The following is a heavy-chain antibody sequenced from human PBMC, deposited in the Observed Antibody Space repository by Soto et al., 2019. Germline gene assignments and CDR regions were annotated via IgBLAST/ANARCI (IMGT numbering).Heavy chain of an antibody. CDR3: ARDRYFYDSRGYYRTLDS. CDR2: IFHTGIT. CDR1: GGSFSNDY. D-gene: IGHD3-22*01. Sequence: SETLSLTCFISGGSFSNDYWTWIRQSPGKGLEWVGYIFHTGITDYNPSVKSRVTISIDKSRNLFSLNLTSVTAADTAVYYCARDRYFYDSRGYYRTLDSWGQGTLVTVSS. J-gene: IGHJ5*01. V-gene: IGHV4-59*01.